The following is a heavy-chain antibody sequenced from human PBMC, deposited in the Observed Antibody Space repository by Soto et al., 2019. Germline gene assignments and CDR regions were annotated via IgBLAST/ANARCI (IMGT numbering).Heavy chain of an antibody. CDR2: IFHDGTA. J-gene: IGHJ4*02. D-gene: IGHD3-10*01. Sequence: TETLALTSALAGVSLTSGNVWSWGRQSPQRGLEYIGEIFHDGTANFYPSFERRVAMSVDTSRNQFSLKLTSVTAADTAVYFCARLVYDTRLNYMYFDFWGPGTLVTVSP. CDR1: GVSLTSGNV. CDR3: ARLVYDTRLNYMYFDF. V-gene: IGHV4-4*01.